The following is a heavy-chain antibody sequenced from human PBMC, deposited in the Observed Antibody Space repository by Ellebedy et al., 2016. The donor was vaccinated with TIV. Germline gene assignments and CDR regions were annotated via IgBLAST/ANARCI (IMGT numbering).Heavy chain of an antibody. CDR2: ISDSGSTT. Sequence: PGGSLRLSCAASGLTFSNNAMSWVRQAPGKGLEWVSAISDSGSTTYYADSVKGRFTISRDNSKNTLYLRMDSMRTEDTAVYFCEKDRTPGDGYWVFDYWGQGTLVTVSS. CDR1: GLTFSNNA. D-gene: IGHD5-18*01. V-gene: IGHV3-23*01. J-gene: IGHJ4*02. CDR3: EKDRTPGDGYWVFDY.